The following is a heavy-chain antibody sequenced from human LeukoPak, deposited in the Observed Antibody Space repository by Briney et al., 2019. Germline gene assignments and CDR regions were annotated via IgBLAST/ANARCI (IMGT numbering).Heavy chain of an antibody. CDR3: ARSTDMAYGDPKY. CDR2: ISSSSSYI. V-gene: IGHV3-21*01. D-gene: IGHD4-17*01. J-gene: IGHJ4*02. Sequence: GGSLRLSCAASGFTFSSYSINWVRQAPGKGLEWVSSISSSSSYIYYADSVKGRFTISRDNAKNSLYLQMNSLRAEDTAVYYCARSTDMAYGDPKYWGQGTLVTVSS. CDR1: GFTFSSYS.